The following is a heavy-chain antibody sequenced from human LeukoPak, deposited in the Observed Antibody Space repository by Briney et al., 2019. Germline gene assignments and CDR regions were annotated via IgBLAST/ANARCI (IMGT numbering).Heavy chain of an antibody. CDR3: ARDEGGTYCSSTSCPIDY. CDR1: GFTFSSYW. D-gene: IGHD2-2*01. Sequence: GGSLRLSCAASGFTFSSYWMSWVRQAPRKGLEWVSGTSDSGGSTYYADSVKGRFTISRDNSKNTLFLQMNSLRAEDTAVYYCARDEGGTYCSSTSCPIDYWGQGTLVTVSS. J-gene: IGHJ4*02. CDR2: TSDSGGST. V-gene: IGHV3-23*01.